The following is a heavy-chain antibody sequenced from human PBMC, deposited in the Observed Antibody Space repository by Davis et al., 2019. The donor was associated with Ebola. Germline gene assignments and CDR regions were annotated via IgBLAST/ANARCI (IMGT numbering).Heavy chain of an antibody. J-gene: IGHJ3*02. Sequence: GGSLRLSCAASGFTFSSYAMTWVRQAPGKGLEWVSLISDSGAFTYYAESVQGRFTISRDNSKNTLYLQMNSLRAEDTAVYYCAKVRTFGGSAFDMWGQGTMVTVSS. CDR3: AKVRTFGGSAFDM. CDR1: GFTFSSYA. V-gene: IGHV3-23*01. CDR2: ISDSGAFT. D-gene: IGHD3-16*01.